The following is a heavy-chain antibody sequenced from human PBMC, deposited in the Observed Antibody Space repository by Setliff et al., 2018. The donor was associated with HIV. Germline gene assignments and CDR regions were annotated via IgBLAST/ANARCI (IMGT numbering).Heavy chain of an antibody. V-gene: IGHV4-34*01. CDR3: ARLITRGAARPLGGDAFDI. D-gene: IGHD6-6*01. CDR2: INHSGST. CDR1: GGSFSNYY. J-gene: IGHJ3*02. Sequence: SETLSLTCAVYGGSFSNYYWSWIRQPPGKGLEWIGEINHSGSTNYNPSLKSRVSISVDTSKKQFSLKLSSVTAADTAVYYCARLITRGAARPLGGDAFDIWGQGTMVTVSS.